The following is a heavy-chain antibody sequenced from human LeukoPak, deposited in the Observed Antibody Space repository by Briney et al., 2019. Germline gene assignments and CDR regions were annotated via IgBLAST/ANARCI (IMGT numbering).Heavy chain of an antibody. CDR2: IYHSGST. V-gene: IGHV4-38-2*02. CDR1: GYSISSGYY. CDR3: ARGMGIPSAAGTGNAFDI. D-gene: IGHD6-13*01. J-gene: IGHJ3*02. Sequence: SETLSLTCTASGYSISSGYYWGWIRQPPGKGLEWIGSIYHSGSTYYNPSLKSRVTISVDRSKNQFSLKLSSVTAADTAVYYCARGMGIPSAAGTGNAFDIWGQGTMVTVSS.